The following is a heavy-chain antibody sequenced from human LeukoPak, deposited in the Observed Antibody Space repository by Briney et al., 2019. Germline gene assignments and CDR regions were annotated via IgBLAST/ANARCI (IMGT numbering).Heavy chain of an antibody. Sequence: GGSLRLSCAASGFTFSSYSMNWVRQAPGKGLEWVSSISSSSSYIYYADSVKGRFTISRDNAKNSLYLQMNSLRAEDTAVYYCARVMITFGGVIYFFDYWGQGTLVTVSS. CDR3: ARVMITFGGVIYFFDY. V-gene: IGHV3-21*01. D-gene: IGHD3-16*02. J-gene: IGHJ4*02. CDR1: GFTFSSYS. CDR2: ISSSSSYI.